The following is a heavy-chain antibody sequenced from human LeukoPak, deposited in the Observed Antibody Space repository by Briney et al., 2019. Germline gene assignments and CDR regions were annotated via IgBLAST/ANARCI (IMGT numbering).Heavy chain of an antibody. V-gene: IGHV1-2*02. CDR3: GSSGYYSYFDY. D-gene: IGHD3-22*01. J-gene: IGHJ4*02. CDR1: GYTFTSNG. CDR2: INPNSGGT. Sequence: ASVKDSCKASGYTFTSNGISWVRQAPGQGLRWMGWINPNSGGTNYAQKFQGRVTMTRDTSISTAYMELSRLRSDDTAVYYCGSSGYYSYFDYWGQGTLVTVSS.